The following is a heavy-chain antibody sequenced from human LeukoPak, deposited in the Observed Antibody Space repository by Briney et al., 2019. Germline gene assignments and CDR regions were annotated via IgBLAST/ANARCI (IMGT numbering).Heavy chain of an antibody. J-gene: IGHJ4*02. CDR1: GYTFISHY. D-gene: IGHD6-19*01. V-gene: IGHV1-46*03. CDR2: INPSGGSP. CDR3: ARASYSSGSYYFDY. Sequence: ASVKVSCKASGYTFISHYLHWVRQAPGQGLEWMGIINPSGGSPSYAQKFQGRVTMTRDTSTSTVYMELSRLRSEDTAVYYCARASYSSGSYYFDYWGQGTLVTVSS.